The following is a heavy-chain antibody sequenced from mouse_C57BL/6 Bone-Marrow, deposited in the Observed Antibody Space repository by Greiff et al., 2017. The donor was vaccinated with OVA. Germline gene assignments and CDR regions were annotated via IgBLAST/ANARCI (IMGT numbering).Heavy chain of an antibody. Sequence: QVQLQQSGAELVKPGASVKISCKASGYAFSSYWMNWVKQRPGKGLEWIGQIYPGDGDTNYNGKFKGKATLTADKSSSTAYMQLSSLTSEDSAVYFCARGMVRRYFDYWGQGTTLTVSS. V-gene: IGHV1-80*01. CDR2: IYPGDGDT. CDR1: GYAFSSYW. D-gene: IGHD2-1*01. J-gene: IGHJ2*01. CDR3: ARGMVRRYFDY.